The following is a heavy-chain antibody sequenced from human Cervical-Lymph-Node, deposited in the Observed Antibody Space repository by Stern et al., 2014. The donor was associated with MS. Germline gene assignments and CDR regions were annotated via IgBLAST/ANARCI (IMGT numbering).Heavy chain of an antibody. CDR3: TKAWDS. Sequence: QVQLVESGAEVKKPGASVKVSCKTSGYTFTSDDINWVRQATGQGLEWMGWMNPGADTGYAQKFQGRLTLTGDISINTAYMELTGLRPDDTAMYYCTKAWDSWGQGTLVTVSS. J-gene: IGHJ5*01. V-gene: IGHV1-8*02. CDR2: MNPGADT. CDR1: GYTFTSDD.